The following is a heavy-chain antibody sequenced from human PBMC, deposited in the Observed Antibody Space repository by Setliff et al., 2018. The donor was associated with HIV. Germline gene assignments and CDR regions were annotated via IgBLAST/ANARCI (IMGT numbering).Heavy chain of an antibody. J-gene: IGHJ6*03. CDR3: ARDATRGGDMDV. Sequence: GGSLRLSCAASGFTFSSYAMHWVRQAPGKGLEWVAVISYDGSNKYYADSVKGRFTITRDNAKDSLYLQMNNLRAEDTAVYYCARDATRGGDMDVWGKGITVTVSS. CDR2: ISYDGSNK. D-gene: IGHD2-15*01. V-gene: IGHV3-30*04. CDR1: GFTFSSYA.